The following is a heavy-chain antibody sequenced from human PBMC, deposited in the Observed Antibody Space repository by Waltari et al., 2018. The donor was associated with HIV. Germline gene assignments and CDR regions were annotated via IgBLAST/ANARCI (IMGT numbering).Heavy chain of an antibody. CDR3: AREATYSSSSFGYFYAMDV. D-gene: IGHD6-6*01. CDR2: IYSGGST. CDR1: GFPVSSNY. Sequence: EVQLVESGGGLVQPGGSLRLSCAASGFPVSSNYRIGVRQAPGKGLEWVSVIYSGGSTYYADSVKGRFSISRDNSKNTLYLQMNSLRAEDTAVYYCAREATYSSSSFGYFYAMDVWGQGTTVTVSS. J-gene: IGHJ6*02. V-gene: IGHV3-66*01.